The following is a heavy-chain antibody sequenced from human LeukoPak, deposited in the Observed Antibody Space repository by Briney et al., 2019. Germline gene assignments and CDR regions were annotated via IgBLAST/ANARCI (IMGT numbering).Heavy chain of an antibody. CDR3: ARAQGMYYYDSSGYDYFDY. CDR2: INWNGGST. Sequence: PGGSLRLSCAASGFTFDDYGMSWVRQAPGKGLEWVSGINWNGGSTGYADSVKGRFTISRDNAKNSLYLQMNSLRPEDTALYHCARAQGMYYYDSSGYDYFDYWGQGTLVTVSS. CDR1: GFTFDDYG. V-gene: IGHV3-20*01. D-gene: IGHD3-22*01. J-gene: IGHJ4*02.